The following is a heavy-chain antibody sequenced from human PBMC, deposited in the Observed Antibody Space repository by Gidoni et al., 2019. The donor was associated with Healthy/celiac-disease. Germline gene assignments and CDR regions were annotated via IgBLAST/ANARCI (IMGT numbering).Heavy chain of an antibody. CDR2: ISGSGGST. J-gene: IGHJ4*02. CDR1: GFPFSSYA. V-gene: IGHV3-23*01. D-gene: IGHD7-27*01. CDR3: AKDRRSPLAGAVYDY. Sequence: EVQLLESGGGLVQPGGSLRLSCAASGFPFSSYAMSWVRQAPGKGLEWVSAISGSGGSTYYADSVKGRFTISRDNSKNTLYLQMNSLRAEDTAVYYCAKDRRSPLAGAVYDYWGQGTLVTVSS.